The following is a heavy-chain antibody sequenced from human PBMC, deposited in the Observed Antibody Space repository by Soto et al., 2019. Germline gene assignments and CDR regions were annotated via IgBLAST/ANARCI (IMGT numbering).Heavy chain of an antibody. J-gene: IGHJ3*02. CDR3: SRSIPDAFYI. D-gene: IGHD2-2*02. Sequence: PSQTLSLTCVISGDSVSSNTAAWNWIRQSPSRGLEWLGRTYYRSKWYNDYAEFVKGRITINPDTSKNQFSLQLNSMTPEDTAVFSCSRSIPDAFYIWGHGTMVTVSS. CDR2: TYYRSKWYN. CDR1: GDSVSSNTAA. V-gene: IGHV6-1*01.